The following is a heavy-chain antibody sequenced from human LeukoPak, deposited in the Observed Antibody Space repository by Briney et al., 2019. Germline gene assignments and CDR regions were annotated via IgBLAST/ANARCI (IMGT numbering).Heavy chain of an antibody. CDR2: IRSKANSYAT. CDR1: GFTFSGSA. V-gene: IGHV3-73*01. CDR3: TRHYGDPYFDY. D-gene: IGHD4-17*01. Sequence: GGSLTLSCAASGFTFSGSAMHWVRQASGKGLEWVGRIRSKANSYATAYAASVKGRFTISRDDSKNTAYLQMNSLKTEDTAVYYCTRHYGDPYFDYWGQGTLVTVSS. J-gene: IGHJ4*02.